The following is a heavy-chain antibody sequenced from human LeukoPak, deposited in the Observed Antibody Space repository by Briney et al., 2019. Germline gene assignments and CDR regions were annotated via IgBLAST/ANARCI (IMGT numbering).Heavy chain of an antibody. V-gene: IGHV1-69*01. CDR1: GVTFRRLV. J-gene: IGHJ4*02. Sequence: SVKVSCKASGVTFRRLVVSWVRQAPGQGLEWMGQIIPYFGTSNYAQNFQGRVTLTADEATNTAYMELNRLRSDDTAVYYCTRDAGDYGGSGSYPDYWGQGTLVTVSS. D-gene: IGHD3-10*01. CDR2: IIPYFGTS. CDR3: TRDAGDYGGSGSYPDY.